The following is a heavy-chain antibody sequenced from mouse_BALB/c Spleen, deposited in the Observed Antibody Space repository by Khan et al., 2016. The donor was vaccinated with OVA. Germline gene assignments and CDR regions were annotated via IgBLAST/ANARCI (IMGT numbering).Heavy chain of an antibody. V-gene: IGHV1S81*02. J-gene: IGHJ3*01. CDR1: GYTFTSYY. Sequence: QVQLQQSGAELVKPGASVKLSCKASGYTFTSYYMYWLKQRPGQGLEWIGEIHTSNGGTNFNEKLKSKATMTVDKSTSTETMQLSRLSSKDTAVSYCTRRVTAPATLCSAYWCQGTLVTVSS. CDR2: IHTSNGGT. CDR3: TRRVTAPATLCSAY. D-gene: IGHD3-2*01.